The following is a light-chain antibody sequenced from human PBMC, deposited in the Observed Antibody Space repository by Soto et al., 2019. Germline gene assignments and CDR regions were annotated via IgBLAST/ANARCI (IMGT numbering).Light chain of an antibody. CDR2: SAS. V-gene: IGKV3-15*01. Sequence: EVVMTQSPATLSVSPGERATLSCRASQFVSTNLAWYQQKPGQAPRLLLYSASTRATGNPPRSSGSGSGREFTLTISSLQSEDSAVYYWQQFNNWPPLTFGGGTKVEIK. J-gene: IGKJ4*01. CDR3: QQFNNWPPLT. CDR1: QFVSTN.